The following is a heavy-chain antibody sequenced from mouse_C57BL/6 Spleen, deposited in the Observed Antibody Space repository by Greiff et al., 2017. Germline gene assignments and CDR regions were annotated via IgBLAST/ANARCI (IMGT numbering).Heavy chain of an antibody. V-gene: IGHV1-81*01. CDR1: GYTFTSYG. CDR2: IYPSSGNT. D-gene: IGHD1-1*01. CDR3: AECTKVVESDMDY. J-gene: IGHJ4*01. Sequence: QVQLQQSGAELARPGASVKLSCKASGYTFTSYGISWVKQRPGQGLEWIGEIYPSSGNTYYNEKFKGKATLTADKSSSTAYMELLSLTSEDSAVYYCAECTKVVESDMDYWGQGTSVTVAS.